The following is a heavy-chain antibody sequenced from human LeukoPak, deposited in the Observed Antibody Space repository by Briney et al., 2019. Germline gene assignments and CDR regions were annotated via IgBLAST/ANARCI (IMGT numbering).Heavy chain of an antibody. Sequence: ASVKVSCKASGGTFSSYAISWVRQAPGQGLEWMGGIIPIFGTANYAQKFQGRVTITVDESTSTAYMQLSSLRSEGTAVYYCARRPFGGSYEYFDYWGQGTLVTVSS. CDR2: IIPIFGTA. CDR1: GGTFSSYA. CDR3: ARRPFGGSYEYFDY. V-gene: IGHV1-69*13. D-gene: IGHD1-26*01. J-gene: IGHJ4*02.